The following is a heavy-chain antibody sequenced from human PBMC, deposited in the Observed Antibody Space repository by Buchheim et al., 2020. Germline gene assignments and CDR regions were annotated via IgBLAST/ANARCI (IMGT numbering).Heavy chain of an antibody. CDR3: AKDAASYCISTSCRFFDY. V-gene: IGHV3-30*18. Sequence: QVQLVESGGGVVQPGRSLRLSCAASGFTFSSYGMHWVRQAPGKGLEWVAVISYDGSNKYYADSVKGRFTISRDNSKNTLYLQMNSLRAEDTAVYYCAKDAASYCISTSCRFFDYWGQGTL. J-gene: IGHJ4*02. CDR2: ISYDGSNK. D-gene: IGHD2-2*01. CDR1: GFTFSSYG.